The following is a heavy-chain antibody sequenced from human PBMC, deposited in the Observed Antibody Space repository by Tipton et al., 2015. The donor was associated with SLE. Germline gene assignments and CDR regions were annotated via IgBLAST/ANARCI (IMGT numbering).Heavy chain of an antibody. CDR2: IHSSGST. D-gene: IGHD1-7*01. J-gene: IGHJ4*02. CDR1: GGSITSHY. V-gene: IGHV4-59*11. Sequence: TLSLTCTVSGGSITSHYWSWIRQPPGKGLEWIGFIHSSGSTKYNPSLKSRVTISIDTSKKELSLKLNSVAAADTAVYYCAGGDWNSLGISYWGQGTLVTVSS. CDR3: AGGDWNSLGISY.